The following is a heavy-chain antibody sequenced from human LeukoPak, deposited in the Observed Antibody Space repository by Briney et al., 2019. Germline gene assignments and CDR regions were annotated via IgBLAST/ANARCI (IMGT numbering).Heavy chain of an antibody. CDR2: ISAYNANT. D-gene: IGHD3-22*01. CDR3: VREVSEPYYDDSSGYYYFDY. Sequence: ASVTVSCKFSGYTFTIYGISWVRQAPGQGLEWMGWISAYNANTNYAQKLQGRVTMTTDTSTSTAYMELRSLRSDDTAVYYCVREVSEPYYDDSSGYYYFDYWGQGTLVTVSS. J-gene: IGHJ4*02. CDR1: GYTFTIYG. V-gene: IGHV1-18*01.